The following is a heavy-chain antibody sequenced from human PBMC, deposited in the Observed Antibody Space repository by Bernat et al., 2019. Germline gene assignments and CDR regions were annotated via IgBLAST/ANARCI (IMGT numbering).Heavy chain of an antibody. D-gene: IGHD3/OR15-3a*01. CDR2: INSDTGVT. CDR1: GYIFTDYF. CDR3: TRELAWTAFWEFDY. Sequence: QVQLAQPGAEVKKPGASVKVSCKASGYIFTDYFILWVRQALGQGLEWMGRINSDTGVTTYTQKFKGRISITRDTSISTAYKELSSLTSDDPAVYYCTRELAWTAFWEFDYWDRGTQVTVSS. J-gene: IGHJ4*02. V-gene: IGHV1-2*06.